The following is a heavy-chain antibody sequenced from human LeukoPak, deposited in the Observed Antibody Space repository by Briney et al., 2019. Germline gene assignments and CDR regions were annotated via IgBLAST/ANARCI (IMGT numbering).Heavy chain of an antibody. D-gene: IGHD1-1*01. CDR1: GGSISSSSYY. CDR3: ARSETGATKVPWFDP. V-gene: IGHV4-39*01. CDR2: IYYSGST. J-gene: IGHJ5*02. Sequence: SETLSLTCTVSGGSISSSSYYWGWIRQPPGKGLEWIGSIYYSGSTYYNPSLKSRVTISVDTSKNQFSLKLSSVTAADTAVYYCARSETGATKVPWFDPWAQGTLVNVIS.